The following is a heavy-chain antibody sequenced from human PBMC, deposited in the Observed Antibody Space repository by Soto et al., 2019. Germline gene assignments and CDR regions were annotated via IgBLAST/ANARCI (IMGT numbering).Heavy chain of an antibody. D-gene: IGHD3-3*01. CDR1: GFTFSSYA. V-gene: IGHV3-30*18. CDR3: AKDAEGLTIFGVTYDC. CDR2: ISYDGSNK. Sequence: GGLLRLSCAASGFTFSSYAMHWVRQAPGKGLEWVAVISYDGSNKYYADSVKGRFTISRDNSKNTLYLQMNSLRAEDTAVYYCAKDAEGLTIFGVTYDCWGQGTLVTVSS. J-gene: IGHJ4*02.